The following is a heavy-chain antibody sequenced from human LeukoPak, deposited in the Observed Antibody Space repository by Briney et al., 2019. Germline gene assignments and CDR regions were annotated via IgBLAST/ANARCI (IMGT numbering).Heavy chain of an antibody. CDR2: ISAYNGNT. J-gene: IGHJ1*01. Sequence: GASVKVSCKASGYTFTSYGISWVRQAPGQGLEWMGWISAYNGNTNYAQKLQGRVTMTTDTSTSTAYMELRSLRSDDTAVYYCARDYYQWLVSEYFQHWGQGTLVTVSS. CDR3: ARDYYQWLVSEYFQH. CDR1: GYTFTSYG. V-gene: IGHV1-18*01. D-gene: IGHD6-19*01.